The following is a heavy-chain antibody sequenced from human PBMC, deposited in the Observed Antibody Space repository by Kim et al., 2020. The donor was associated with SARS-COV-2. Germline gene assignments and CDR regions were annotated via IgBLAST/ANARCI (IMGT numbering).Heavy chain of an antibody. D-gene: IGHD3-3*01. V-gene: IGHV1-69*13. CDR1: GGTFSSYA. Sequence: SVKVSCKASGGTFSSYAISWVRQAPGQGLEWMGGIIPIFGTANYAQKFQGRVTITADESTSTAYMELSSLRSEDTAVYYCARVGHYDFWSGYYKTNNWFDPWGQGTLVTVSS. J-gene: IGHJ5*02. CDR3: ARVGHYDFWSGYYKTNNWFDP. CDR2: IIPIFGTA.